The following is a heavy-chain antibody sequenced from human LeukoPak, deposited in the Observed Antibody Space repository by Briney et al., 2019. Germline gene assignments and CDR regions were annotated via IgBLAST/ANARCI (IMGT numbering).Heavy chain of an antibody. CDR3: AREARFALPAVGSGDY. V-gene: IGHV4-39*07. D-gene: IGHD2-2*01. Sequence: SETLSLTCSVSGGSISSSDYYWGWIRQPPGKGLEWIGTIFNGATKTNPSLSSRVTMSIDTSKNQFSLRLRSVTAADTAVYYCAREARFALPAVGSGDYWGQGTLVTVSS. CDR1: GGSISSSDYY. CDR2: IFNGAT. J-gene: IGHJ4*02.